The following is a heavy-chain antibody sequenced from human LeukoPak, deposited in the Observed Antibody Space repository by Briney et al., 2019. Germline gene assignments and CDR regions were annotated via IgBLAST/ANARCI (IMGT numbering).Heavy chain of an antibody. V-gene: IGHV1-46*01. J-gene: IGHJ6*02. CDR3: ARDIAVTSTGYYHGMDV. CDR1: GYTLSRYY. D-gene: IGHD6-19*01. CDR2: IDTNDGTR. Sequence: ASVKVSCKASGYTLSRYYMHWVRQAPGQGLEWMGIIDTNDGTRSYAQKFQGRVTMTRDTSTSTVYMELSSLRSDDTALYYCARDIAVTSTGYYHGMDVWGQETTVTVSS.